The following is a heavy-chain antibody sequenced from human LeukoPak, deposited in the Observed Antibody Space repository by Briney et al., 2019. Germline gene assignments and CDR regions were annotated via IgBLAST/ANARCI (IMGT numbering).Heavy chain of an antibody. Sequence: SGTLSLTCAVSGGSISSSNWWSWVRQPPGKGLEWIGEIYHSGSTNYNPSLKSRVTISVDKSKNQFSLKLSSVTAADTAVYYCARDPHPVYYDSSGWFDPWGQGTLVTVSS. CDR3: ARDPHPVYYDSSGWFDP. D-gene: IGHD3-22*01. CDR2: IYHSGST. J-gene: IGHJ5*02. CDR1: GGSISSSNW. V-gene: IGHV4-4*02.